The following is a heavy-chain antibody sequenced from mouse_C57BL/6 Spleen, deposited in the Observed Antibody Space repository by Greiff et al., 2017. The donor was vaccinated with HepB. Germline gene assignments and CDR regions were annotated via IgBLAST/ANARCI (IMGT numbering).Heavy chain of an antibody. D-gene: IGHD2-3*01. CDR3: ARTYDGFAWFAY. CDR2: ISSGGSYT. CDR1: GFTFSSYG. J-gene: IGHJ3*01. V-gene: IGHV5-6*01. Sequence: EVQVVESGGDLVKPGGSLKLSCAASGFTFSSYGMSWVRQTPDKRLEWVATISSGGSYTYYPDSVKGRFTISRDNAKNTLYLQMSSLKSEDTAMYYCARTYDGFAWFAYWGQGTLVTVSA.